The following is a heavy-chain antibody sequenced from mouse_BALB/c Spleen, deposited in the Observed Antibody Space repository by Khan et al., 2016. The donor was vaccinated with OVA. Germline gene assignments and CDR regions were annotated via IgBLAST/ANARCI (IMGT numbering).Heavy chain of an antibody. V-gene: IGHV5-6-5*01. D-gene: IGHD1-1*01. CDR1: GFTFSSYV. CDR3: RRGPSYFGISYFDY. CDR2: ISSGNNT. Sequence: EVELVESGGGLVKPGESLKLSCAASGFTFSSYVMSWVRQTPEKRLEWVASISSGNNTYYADSLKGRFTISRDDARNILYLQMSSLRSEDTAMYYCRRGPSYFGISYFDYWGQGTTLTVSS. J-gene: IGHJ2*01.